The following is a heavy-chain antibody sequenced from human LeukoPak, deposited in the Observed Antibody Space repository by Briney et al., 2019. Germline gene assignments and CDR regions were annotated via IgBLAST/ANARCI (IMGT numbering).Heavy chain of an antibody. V-gene: IGHV3-21*01. CDR3: ATRTDSSGYYLDY. CDR1: GFTFRSYS. D-gene: IGHD3-22*01. CDR2: ISSVSSYI. Sequence: GGSLRLSCAASGFTFRSYSMNWVRQAPGKGLEWVSSISSVSSYIYYADSVKGRFTISRDNAKNSLYLQMNSLRTEDTAVYYCATRTDSSGYYLDYWGQGTLVTVSS. J-gene: IGHJ4*02.